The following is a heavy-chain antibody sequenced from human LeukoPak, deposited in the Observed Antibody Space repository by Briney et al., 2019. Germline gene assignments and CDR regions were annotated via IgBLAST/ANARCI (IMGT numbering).Heavy chain of an antibody. CDR1: GGSITSGDYY. CDR2: IYYTGST. Sequence: SQTLSLTCTVSGGSITSGDYYWSWIRQPPGKGPEWIGYIYYTGSTYYNPSLKSRVSIAVDTSKNQFSLKLSSVTAADTAVYYCARDRGDWFDPWGQGTLVTVSS. V-gene: IGHV4-30-4*01. CDR3: ARDRGDWFDP. J-gene: IGHJ5*02.